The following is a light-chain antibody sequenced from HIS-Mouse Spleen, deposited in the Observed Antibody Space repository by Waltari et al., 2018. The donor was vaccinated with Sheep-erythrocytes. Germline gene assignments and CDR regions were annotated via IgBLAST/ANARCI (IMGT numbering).Light chain of an antibody. J-gene: IGLJ2*01. CDR2: EVS. CDR1: SSDVGGYNY. Sequence: QSALTQPASVSGSPGQSITISCTGPSSDVGGYNYVSWYQQHPGKAPKLMIYEVSNRHSGVSNRFSGSKSGNTASLTISGLQAEDEADYYCSSYTSSSTVVFGGGTKLTVL. CDR3: SSYTSSSTVV. V-gene: IGLV2-14*01.